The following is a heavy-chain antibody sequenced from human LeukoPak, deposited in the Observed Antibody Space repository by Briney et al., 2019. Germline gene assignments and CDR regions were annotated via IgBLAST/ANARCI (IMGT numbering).Heavy chain of an antibody. J-gene: IGHJ4*02. CDR2: INHSGST. D-gene: IGHD4-17*01. Sequence: PSETLSLTCAVYGGSFSGYYWSWIRQPPGKGLEWIGEINHSGSTNYNPSLKSRVTISVDTSKNQFSLKLSSVTAADTAVYYCARLDYGDYQDYWGQGPLVTVSS. V-gene: IGHV4-34*01. CDR1: GGSFSGYY. CDR3: ARLDYGDYQDY.